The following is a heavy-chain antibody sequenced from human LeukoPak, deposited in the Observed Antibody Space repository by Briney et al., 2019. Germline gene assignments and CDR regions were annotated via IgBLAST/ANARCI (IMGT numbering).Heavy chain of an antibody. Sequence: SVKVSCKASGGTFSSYAISWVRQAPGQGLEWMGGVIPIFGTANYAQKFQGRVTITADESTSTAYMELSSLRSEDTAVYYCARTREYSYGTYWFDPWGQGTLVTVSS. V-gene: IGHV1-69*13. CDR1: GGTFSSYA. CDR3: ARTREYSYGTYWFDP. J-gene: IGHJ5*02. CDR2: VIPIFGTA. D-gene: IGHD5-18*01.